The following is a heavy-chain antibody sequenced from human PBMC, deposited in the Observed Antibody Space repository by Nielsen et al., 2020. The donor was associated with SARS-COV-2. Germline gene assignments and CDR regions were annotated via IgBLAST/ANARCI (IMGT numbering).Heavy chain of an antibody. CDR1: GFTLTTSA. CDR3: AKGCDSSKTGPCGTYYFYYAVDV. CDR2: ISGSGGAT. J-gene: IGHJ6*02. D-gene: IGHD4-11*01. Sequence: GESLKISCAASGFTLTTSAMSWVRQAPGKGLEWVSAISGSGGATYYADSVQGRFTISRDNPKNTLYLQMDSLRAEDTAVYYCAKGCDSSKTGPCGTYYFYYAVDVWGQGTTVTVSS. V-gene: IGHV3-23*01.